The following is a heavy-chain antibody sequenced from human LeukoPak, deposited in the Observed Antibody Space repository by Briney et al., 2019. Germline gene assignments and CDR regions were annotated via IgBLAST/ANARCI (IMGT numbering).Heavy chain of an antibody. CDR1: GFTFSSYS. D-gene: IGHD6-13*01. Sequence: GGSLRLSCAASGFTFSSYSMNWVRQAPGKGLEWVSSISSSSSYIYYADSVKGRFTISRDNAKNSLYLQMNSLRAEDTAVYYCAGGHIAAAESPFDYWGQGTLVTVSS. CDR2: ISSSSSYI. CDR3: AGGHIAAAESPFDY. V-gene: IGHV3-21*01. J-gene: IGHJ4*02.